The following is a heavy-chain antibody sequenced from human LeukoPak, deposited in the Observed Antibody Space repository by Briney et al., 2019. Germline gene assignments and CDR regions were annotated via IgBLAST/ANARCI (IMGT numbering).Heavy chain of an antibody. V-gene: IGHV1-18*01. CDR3: ARDMPSPDIWFGESCFDY. D-gene: IGHD3-10*01. CDR2: ISAYNGNT. CDR1: GYTFTSYG. J-gene: IGHJ4*02. Sequence: GGSLRLSCAASGYTFTSYGISWVRQAPGQGLEWMGWISAYNGNTNYAQKLQGRVTMTTDTSTSTAYMELRSLRSDDTAVYYCARDMPSPDIWFGESCFDYWGQGTLVTVSS.